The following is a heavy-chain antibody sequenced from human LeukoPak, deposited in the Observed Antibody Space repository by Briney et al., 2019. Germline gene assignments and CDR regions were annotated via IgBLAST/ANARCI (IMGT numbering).Heavy chain of an antibody. D-gene: IGHD4-17*01. CDR1: GFTLSSYG. CDR3: AKENTKTPIRPGEATVTKGYFDY. V-gene: IGHV3-23*01. J-gene: IGHJ4*02. CDR2: ISGSGGST. Sequence: SGGSLRLSCAASGFTLSSYGMSWVRQAPGKGLEWVSAISGSGGSTFYADSVKGRFTISRDNSKNTLYLQMNSLRAEDTAVYYCAKENTKTPIRPGEATVTKGYFDYWGQGTLVTVSS.